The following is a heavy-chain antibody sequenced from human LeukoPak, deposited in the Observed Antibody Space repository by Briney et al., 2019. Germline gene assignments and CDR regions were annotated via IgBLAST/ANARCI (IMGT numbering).Heavy chain of an antibody. CDR2: IYYSGST. J-gene: IGHJ4*02. CDR1: GGSISSGGYS. Sequence: SEILSLTCTVSGGSISSGGYSWSWIRQHPGKGLEWIGYIYYSGSTYYNPSLKSRVTISVDTSKNQFSLKLSSVTAADTAVYYCARGVGGDFDYWGQGTLVTVSS. D-gene: IGHD4-17*01. V-gene: IGHV4-31*03. CDR3: ARGVGGDFDY.